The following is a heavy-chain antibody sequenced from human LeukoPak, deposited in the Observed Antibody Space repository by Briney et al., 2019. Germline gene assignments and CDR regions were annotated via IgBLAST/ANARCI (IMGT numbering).Heavy chain of an antibody. CDR2: ISSSGSSI. D-gene: IGHD2-15*01. CDR3: ARDRGSGGSCYSDY. Sequence: PGGSLRLSCAASGFTFSDYYMNWIRQAPGKGLEWVSYISSSGSSIDYADSVKGRFTISRDNAKNSLYLQMNSLRAEDTALYYCARDRGSGGSCYSDYWGQGTLVTVSS. CDR1: GFTFSDYY. V-gene: IGHV3-11*01. J-gene: IGHJ4*02.